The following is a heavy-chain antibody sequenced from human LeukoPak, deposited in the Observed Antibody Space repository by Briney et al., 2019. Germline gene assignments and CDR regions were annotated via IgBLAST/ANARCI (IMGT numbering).Heavy chain of an antibody. Sequence: SETLSLTCTVSGGSISSSSYYWGWIRQPPGKGLEWIGSIYYSGSTNYNPSLKSRVTISVDTSKNQFSLKLSSVTAADTAVYYCARGGRNYDFWSGYYRAFDYWGQGTLVTVSS. CDR1: GGSISSSSYY. J-gene: IGHJ4*02. CDR2: IYYSGST. V-gene: IGHV4-39*07. CDR3: ARGGRNYDFWSGYYRAFDY. D-gene: IGHD3-3*01.